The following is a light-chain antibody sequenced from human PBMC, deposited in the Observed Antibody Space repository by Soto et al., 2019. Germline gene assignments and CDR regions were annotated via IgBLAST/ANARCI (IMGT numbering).Light chain of an antibody. Sequence: QSVLTQPPSVSGAPGQRVTISCTGSSSNIGAGYDVHWYQQLPGTAPKLLIYGNSNRPSGVPDRFSGSKSGTSASLAITGLHAEDEADYYCQSYDSSLSGRYVFGTGTMLTVL. CDR3: QSYDSSLSGRYV. CDR2: GNS. V-gene: IGLV1-40*01. J-gene: IGLJ1*01. CDR1: SSNIGAGYD.